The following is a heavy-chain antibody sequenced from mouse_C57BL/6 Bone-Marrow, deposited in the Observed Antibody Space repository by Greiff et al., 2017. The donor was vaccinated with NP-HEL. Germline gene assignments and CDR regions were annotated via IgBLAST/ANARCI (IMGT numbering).Heavy chain of an antibody. V-gene: IGHV1-82*01. J-gene: IGHJ3*01. CDR3: ATTPY. D-gene: IGHD6-1*01. CDR2: IYPGDGDT. Sequence: VKLQESGPELVKPGASVKISCKASGYAFSSSWMNWVKQRPGKGLEWIGRIYPGDGDTNYNGKFKGKATLTADKSSSTASMQLIILSSAYSAVYFCATTPYWGQGTLVTVSA. CDR1: GYAFSSSW.